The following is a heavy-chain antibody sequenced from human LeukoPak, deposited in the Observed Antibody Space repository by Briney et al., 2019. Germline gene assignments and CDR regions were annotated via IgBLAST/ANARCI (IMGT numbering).Heavy chain of an antibody. CDR2: MNPNSGNT. CDR3: ARGSDDSSGFLYYYYYGMDV. J-gene: IGHJ6*02. D-gene: IGHD3-22*01. CDR1: GYTFTSYD. Sequence: ASVKVSCKASGYTFTSYDINWVRQATGQGLEWMGWMNPNSGNTGYAQKFQGRVTMTRNTSISTAYMELSSLRSEDTAVYYCARGSDDSSGFLYYYYYGMDVWAKGPRSPSP. V-gene: IGHV1-8*01.